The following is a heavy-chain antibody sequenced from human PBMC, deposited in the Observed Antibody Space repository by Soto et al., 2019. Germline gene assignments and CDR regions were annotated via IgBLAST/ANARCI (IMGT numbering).Heavy chain of an antibody. D-gene: IGHD3-3*01. Sequence: GALRLSCAASGFTFSSYSMNWVRQAPGKGLEWVSSISSSSSYIYYADSVKGRFTISRDNSKNTLYLQMNSLRAEDTAVYYCARDESITIFGVVISYYYYGMDVWGQGTTVTVSS. CDR3: ARDESITIFGVVISYYYYGMDV. J-gene: IGHJ6*02. V-gene: IGHV3-21*01. CDR1: GFTFSSYS. CDR2: ISSSSSYI.